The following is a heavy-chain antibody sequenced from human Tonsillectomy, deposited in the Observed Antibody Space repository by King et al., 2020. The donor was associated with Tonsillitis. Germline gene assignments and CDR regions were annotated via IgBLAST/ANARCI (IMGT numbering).Heavy chain of an antibody. J-gene: IGHJ4*02. CDR2: ITYSWNT. CDR1: GASISSSGYY. CDR3: ARGISSSPAY. Sequence: QLQESGPGLVKPSETLSLTCTVSGASISSSGYYWGWIRQPPGKGLEWIGSITYSWNTFHNPSLKGRVTISADTSKNQISLKLSSLTAADTAVYYCARGISSSPAYWGQETLVTVSS. V-gene: IGHV4-39*01. D-gene: IGHD6-6*01.